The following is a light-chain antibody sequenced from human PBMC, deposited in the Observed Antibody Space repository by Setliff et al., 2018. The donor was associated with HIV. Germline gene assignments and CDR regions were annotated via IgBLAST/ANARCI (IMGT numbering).Light chain of an antibody. Sequence: QSVLTQPASVSRSPGQSITTSCTGTSSDVGTYNLVSWYQLPPGKAPQLIIYEVTKRPSGISKRFSGSKSGSAASLTISGLQPDDEADYYCCSYAGSKTFDVFGTGTKGTVL. CDR3: CSYAGSKTFDV. CDR2: EVT. V-gene: IGLV2-23*02. CDR1: SSDVGTYNL. J-gene: IGLJ1*01.